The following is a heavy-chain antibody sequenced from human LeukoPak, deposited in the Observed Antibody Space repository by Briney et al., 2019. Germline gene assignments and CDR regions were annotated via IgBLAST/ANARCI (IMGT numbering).Heavy chain of an antibody. J-gene: IGHJ6*02. CDR3: TSRGDFWSGYWAMNV. Sequence: GGSLRLSCAASGFTFSSYWMSWVRQAPGKGLEWVSSISSTSSYIYYADSVKGRFTLSRDNAKNSIYLQMDSLRAEDTAVYYCTSRGDFWSGYWAMNVWGQGTTVIVSS. CDR2: ISSTSSYI. CDR1: GFTFSSYW. D-gene: IGHD3-3*01. V-gene: IGHV3-21*01.